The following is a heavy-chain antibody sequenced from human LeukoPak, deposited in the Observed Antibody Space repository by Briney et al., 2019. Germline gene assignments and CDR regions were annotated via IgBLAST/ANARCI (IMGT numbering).Heavy chain of an antibody. D-gene: IGHD3-22*01. CDR2: ISGYNDNT. CDR1: GYTFTSYG. V-gene: IGHV1-18*01. J-gene: IGHJ3*02. CDR3: ARDNYYYDSSGYWVNALDI. Sequence: GASVKVSCKAFGYTFTSYGISWIRQAPGQGLEWVGRISGYNDNTDYEQNFQGRVTMTTDTPTSTAYMELRSLTSDDTAVYYCARDNYYYDSSGYWVNALDIWGQGTMVTVSS.